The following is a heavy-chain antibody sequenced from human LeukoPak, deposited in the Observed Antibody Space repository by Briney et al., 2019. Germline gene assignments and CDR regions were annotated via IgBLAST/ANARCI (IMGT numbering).Heavy chain of an antibody. Sequence: ASVEVSCNTSGYTFSTYDIHWVRQAAGPGLECMVWMNPNSGNTGFTQKFQGRATITRDTSITTAYLELSSLRSEDTAVYYCARAIRYQLLSDYWGQGTLVTVSS. CDR3: ARAIRYQLLSDY. V-gene: IGHV1-8*03. J-gene: IGHJ4*02. CDR2: MNPNSGNT. CDR1: GYTFSTYD. D-gene: IGHD2-2*01.